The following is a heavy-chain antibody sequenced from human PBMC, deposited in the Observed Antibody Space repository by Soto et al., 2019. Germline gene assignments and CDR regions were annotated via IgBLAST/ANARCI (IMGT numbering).Heavy chain of an antibody. Sequence: ASVKASSKDPGFTFQNYASRWVRQDPEQGLEWMGWISAYRGNTNYAQKLQGRVTMTTDTSTSTAYMELRSLRSDDTAVYYCAREQYCGGECYSDFDYYYYGMDVWGQGTTVTVSS. V-gene: IGHV1-18*01. CDR1: GFTFQNYA. CDR2: ISAYRGNT. CDR3: AREQYCGGECYSDFDYYYYGMDV. J-gene: IGHJ6*02. D-gene: IGHD2-21*01.